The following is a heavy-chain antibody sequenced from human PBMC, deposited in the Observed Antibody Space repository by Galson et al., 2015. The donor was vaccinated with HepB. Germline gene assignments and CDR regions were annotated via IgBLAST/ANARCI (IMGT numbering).Heavy chain of an antibody. V-gene: IGHV7-4-1*02. CDR1: GYSFSNYA. J-gene: IGHJ4*02. CDR2: INMHTGNP. Sequence: SVKVSCKASGYSFSNYAMNWVRQAPGQGLEWMGWINMHTGNPTYAQGFTGRFVFSLDTSVTTAYLQINSLKAEDTAVYYCARHNNDFDFDYWGQGTLVSVSS. D-gene: IGHD3-3*01. CDR3: ARHNNDFDFDY.